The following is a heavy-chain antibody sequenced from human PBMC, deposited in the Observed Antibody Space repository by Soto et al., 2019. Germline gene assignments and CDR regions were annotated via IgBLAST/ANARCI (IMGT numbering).Heavy chain of an antibody. Sequence: EVQLVESGGGLVQPGGSLRLSCAASGFTFSTYWMHWVRQAPGKGLVWVSRINSDGSSTSYADSVKGRFTISRDNAKNTLYLQMNSLRADDTAVYYCARDQTVVTNWFDPWGQGTLVTVSS. D-gene: IGHD3-22*01. CDR2: INSDGSST. CDR3: ARDQTVVTNWFDP. V-gene: IGHV3-74*01. CDR1: GFTFSTYW. J-gene: IGHJ5*02.